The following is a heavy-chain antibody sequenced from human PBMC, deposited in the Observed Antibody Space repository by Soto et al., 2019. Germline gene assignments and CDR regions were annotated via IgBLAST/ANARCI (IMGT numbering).Heavy chain of an antibody. Sequence: SETLSLTCTVSCGSVSSGAYYWTWIRQRPGKGLEWIGYIYYSGSTYYSPSLKSRLSISLDTSKNQSSLRLSSVTAADTAMYYCARARLRAVYAFDIWGQGTMVTVS. CDR1: CGSVSSGAYY. J-gene: IGHJ3*02. V-gene: IGHV4-31*03. CDR3: ARARLRAVYAFDI. D-gene: IGHD5-12*01. CDR2: IYYSGST.